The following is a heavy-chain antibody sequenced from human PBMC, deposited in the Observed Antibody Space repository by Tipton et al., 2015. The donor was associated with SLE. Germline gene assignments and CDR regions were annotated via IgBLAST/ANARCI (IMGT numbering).Heavy chain of an antibody. Sequence: TLSLTCTVSGGSVSSGSYYWSWIRQPPGKGLEWIGYIYYSGSTNYNPSLKSRVTISVDTSKNQFSLKLRSVTAADTAVYYCARAGKSSSWYYPGAFDIWGQGTMVTVSS. CDR1: GGSVSSGSYY. J-gene: IGHJ3*02. CDR2: IYYSGST. D-gene: IGHD6-13*01. V-gene: IGHV4-61*01. CDR3: ARAGKSSSWYYPGAFDI.